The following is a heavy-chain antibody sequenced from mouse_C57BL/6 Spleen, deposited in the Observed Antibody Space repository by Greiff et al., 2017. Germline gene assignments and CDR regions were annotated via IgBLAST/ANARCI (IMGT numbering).Heavy chain of an antibody. CDR3: ARGCSSSYAMDY. CDR1: GYTFTSYW. CDR2: IAPSDSYT. V-gene: IGHV1-69*01. Sequence: QVQLQQPGAELVMPGASVKLSCKASGYTFTSYWMHWVKQRPGQGLEWIGEIAPSDSYTNYNQKFKGKSTLTVDKSSSTAYMQLSSLTSEDSAVYYCARGCSSSYAMDYWGQGTSVTVSS. D-gene: IGHD1-1*01. J-gene: IGHJ4*01.